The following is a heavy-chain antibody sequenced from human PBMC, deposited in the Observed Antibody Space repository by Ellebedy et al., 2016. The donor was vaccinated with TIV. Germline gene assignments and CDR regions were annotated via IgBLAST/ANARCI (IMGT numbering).Heavy chain of an antibody. J-gene: IGHJ4*02. CDR3: TKAQGLRYFDWLLPDY. V-gene: IGHV3-49*03. CDR1: GFTFGDYA. D-gene: IGHD3-9*01. CDR2: IRSKAYGGTT. Sequence: GESLKISXTASGFTFGDYAMSWFRQAPGKGLEWVGFIRSKAYGGTTEYAASVKGRFTISRDDSKSIAYLQMNSLKTEDTAVYYCTKAQGLRYFDWLLPDYWGQGTLVTVSS.